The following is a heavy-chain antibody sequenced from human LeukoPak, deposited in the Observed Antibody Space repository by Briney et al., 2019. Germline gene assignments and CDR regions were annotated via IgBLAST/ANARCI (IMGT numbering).Heavy chain of an antibody. J-gene: IGHJ4*02. D-gene: IGHD2-2*01. CDR3: ARGVSSTSLDY. Sequence: PSETLSLTCAVYGGSFSGYYWSWTRQPPGKGLEWIGEINHSGSTNYNPSLKSRVTISVDTSKNQFSLKLSSVTAADTAVYYCARGVSSTSLDYWGQGTLVTVSS. CDR2: INHSGST. CDR1: GGSFSGYY. V-gene: IGHV4-34*01.